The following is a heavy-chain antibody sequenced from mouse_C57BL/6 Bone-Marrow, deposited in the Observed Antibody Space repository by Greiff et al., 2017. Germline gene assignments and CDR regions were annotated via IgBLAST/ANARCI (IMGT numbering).Heavy chain of an antibody. CDR2: INYDGSST. Sequence: EVQLVESEGGLVQPGSSMKLSCTASGFTFSDYYMAWVRQVPEKGLEWVANINYDGSSTYYLDSLQSRFIISRDNAKNILYLQMSSLKSEDTATYYCAREGGRGPYWYFDVWGTGTTVTVSS. V-gene: IGHV5-16*01. J-gene: IGHJ1*03. CDR1: GFTFSDYY. D-gene: IGHD3-3*01. CDR3: AREGGRGPYWYFDV.